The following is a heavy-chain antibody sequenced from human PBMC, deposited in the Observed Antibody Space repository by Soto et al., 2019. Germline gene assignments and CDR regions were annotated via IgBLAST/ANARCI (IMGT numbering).Heavy chain of an antibody. CDR3: ARRHLAVAVSPWFDP. Sequence: QVTLKESGPVLVKPTETLTLRCTVSGLSITDSEMGVSWIRQPPGKALEWLAHIDSSGEKSYRTFLKSRLTHSKDTSKSQIVLIMTNMDPADTATYYCARRHLAVAVSPWFDPWGQGILVTVSS. CDR2: IDSSGEK. V-gene: IGHV2-26*01. CDR1: GLSITDSEMG. J-gene: IGHJ5*02. D-gene: IGHD3-16*01.